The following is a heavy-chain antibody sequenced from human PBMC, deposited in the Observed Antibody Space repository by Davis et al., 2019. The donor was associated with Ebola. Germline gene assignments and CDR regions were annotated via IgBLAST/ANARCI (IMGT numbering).Heavy chain of an antibody. CDR3: AKDRRIVVVPAAIALDY. J-gene: IGHJ4*02. Sequence: PGGSLRLSCAGSGFTFSDYWMHWVRQAAGKGLVWVSRIKSDGSSISYADSVKGRFTISRDNAKNTLYLQMNSLRVEDMAVYYCAKDRRIVVVPAAIALDYWGQGTLVTASS. CDR2: IKSDGSSI. CDR1: GFTFSDYW. D-gene: IGHD2-2*02. V-gene: IGHV3-74*01.